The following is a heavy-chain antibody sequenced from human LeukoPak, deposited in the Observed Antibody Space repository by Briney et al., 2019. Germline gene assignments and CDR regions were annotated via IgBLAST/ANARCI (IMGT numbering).Heavy chain of an antibody. Sequence: GGSLRLSCAASGFTVSSNYMSWVRQAPGKGLEWVSVIYSGGSTYYADSVKGRFTISRDNSKNTLYLQMNSLRAEDTAVYYCAKDPQDYDILTGYQGDDAFDIWGQGTMVTVSS. V-gene: IGHV3-53*01. CDR2: IYSGGST. CDR1: GFTVSSNY. D-gene: IGHD3-9*01. J-gene: IGHJ3*02. CDR3: AKDPQDYDILTGYQGDDAFDI.